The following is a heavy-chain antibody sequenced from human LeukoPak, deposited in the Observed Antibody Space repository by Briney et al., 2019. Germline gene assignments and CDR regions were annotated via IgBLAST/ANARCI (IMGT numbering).Heavy chain of an antibody. CDR3: ATGGYCSSTSCYAGGYFDY. J-gene: IGHJ4*02. CDR1: GYTLTELS. V-gene: IGHV1-24*01. Sequence: GASVKVSCKVSGYTLTELSMHWVRHAPGKGLEWMGGFDPEDGETIYAQKFQGRVTMTEDTSTDTAYMELSSLRSEDTAVYYCATGGYCSSTSCYAGGYFDYWGQGTLVTVSS. CDR2: FDPEDGET. D-gene: IGHD2-2*01.